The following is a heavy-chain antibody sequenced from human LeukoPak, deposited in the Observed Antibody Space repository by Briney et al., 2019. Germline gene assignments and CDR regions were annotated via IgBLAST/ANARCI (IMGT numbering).Heavy chain of an antibody. J-gene: IGHJ4*02. CDR2: ISSSSYI. D-gene: IGHD2-15*01. CDR1: GFTFSSYS. Sequence: GGSLRLSCAASGFTFSSYSMNRVRQAPGKGLEWVSSISSSSYIYYADSVKGRFTISRDNAKNSLYLQMNSLRAEDTAVYYCARESGYCSGGSCSDYWGQGTLVTVSS. V-gene: IGHV3-21*01. CDR3: ARESGYCSGGSCSDY.